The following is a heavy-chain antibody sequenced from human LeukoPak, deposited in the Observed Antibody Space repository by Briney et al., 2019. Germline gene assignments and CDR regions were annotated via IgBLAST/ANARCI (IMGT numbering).Heavy chain of an antibody. D-gene: IGHD3-10*02. CDR3: ARVAGPMSSRDYYFDY. CDR2: MYYSGST. CDR1: GGSISSYY. J-gene: IGHJ4*02. V-gene: IGHV4-59*01. Sequence: PSETLSLTCTVSGGSISSYYWGWIRQPPGKGLEWIAYMYYSGSTNYNPSLKSRVTISLDTSKNQFSLKLSSVTAADTAVYYCARVAGPMSSRDYYFDYWGQGTLVTVSS.